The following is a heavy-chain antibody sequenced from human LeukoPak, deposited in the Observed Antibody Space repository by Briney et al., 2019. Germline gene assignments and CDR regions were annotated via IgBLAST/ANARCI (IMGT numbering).Heavy chain of an antibody. CDR2: ISGSGGST. CDR3: AKVVWSRYYPPYYFDY. V-gene: IGHV3-23*01. D-gene: IGHD3-3*01. J-gene: IGHJ4*02. CDR1: GLTLISQA. Sequence: GGCLRLACSAYGLTLISQAVGSVRQPRGGGRGWVSSISGSGGSTYSADSVKGRFTSSRDNSKNTLNLQMIRLRAENTAVYSCAKVVWSRYYPPYYFDYWGQGTLVTVSS.